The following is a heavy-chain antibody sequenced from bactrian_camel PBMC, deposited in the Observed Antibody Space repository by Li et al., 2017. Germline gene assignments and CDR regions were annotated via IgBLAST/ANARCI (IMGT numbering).Heavy chain of an antibody. CDR1: GFTLDDYA. V-gene: IGHV3-1*01. Sequence: VQLVESGGGLVQPGGSLRLSCAASGFTLDDYALSWIRQPSGKGLEWVSGINSHGTYYADSVKGRFTISRDNAKNTLYLQMDGLKPEDTAVYYCAATDGWVPSSLGQGTQVTVS. CDR2: INSHGT. D-gene: IGHD5*01. J-gene: IGHJ4*01.